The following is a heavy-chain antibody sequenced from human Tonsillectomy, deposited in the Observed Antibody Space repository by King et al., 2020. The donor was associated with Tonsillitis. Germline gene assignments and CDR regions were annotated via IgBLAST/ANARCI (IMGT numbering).Heavy chain of an antibody. V-gene: IGHV5-51*01. Sequence: QLVQSGAEVKKPGESLKISCKGSGYNFIDYWIGWVRQMPGKGLEWMGLIYPGDSDTTYGPSFQGQDTISADKSVSTAYLHWSSLKASDSAIYYCARSLTHYDFWTAYYMGDAFDIWGQGTMVTISS. J-gene: IGHJ3*02. CDR1: GYNFIDYW. CDR3: ARSLTHYDFWTAYYMGDAFDI. D-gene: IGHD3/OR15-3a*01. CDR2: IYPGDSDT.